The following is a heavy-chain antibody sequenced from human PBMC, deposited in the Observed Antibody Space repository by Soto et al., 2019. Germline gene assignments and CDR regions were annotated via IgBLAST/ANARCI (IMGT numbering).Heavy chain of an antibody. CDR3: ARHYDWSGYRPGGWFDP. J-gene: IGHJ5*02. Sequence: SETLSLTCTVSGGSISSSSYYWGWIRQPPGKGLEWIGSIYYSGSTYYNPSLKSRVTISVDTSNNQFSLKLSSVTAADTAVYYCARHYDWSGYRPGGWFDPWGQGTLVTVSS. CDR2: IYYSGST. V-gene: IGHV4-39*01. CDR1: GGSISSSSYY. D-gene: IGHD3-3*01.